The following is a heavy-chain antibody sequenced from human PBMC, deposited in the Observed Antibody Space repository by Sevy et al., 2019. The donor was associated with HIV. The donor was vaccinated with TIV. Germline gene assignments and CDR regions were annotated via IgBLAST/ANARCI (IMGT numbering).Heavy chain of an antibody. J-gene: IGHJ5*02. CDR3: ARDPTYYDFWSGYSSGWFDP. D-gene: IGHD3-3*01. V-gene: IGHV3-11*01. CDR2: ISSSGSTI. CDR1: GFTFSDYY. Sequence: GGSLRLSCAASGFTFSDYYMSWVRQAPGKGLEWVSYISSSGSTIYYADSVKGRFTISRDNAKNSLYLQMNSLRAEDTAVYYCARDPTYYDFWSGYSSGWFDPWGQGTLVTVS.